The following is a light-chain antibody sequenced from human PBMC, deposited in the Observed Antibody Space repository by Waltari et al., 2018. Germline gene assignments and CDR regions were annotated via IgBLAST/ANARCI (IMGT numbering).Light chain of an antibody. J-gene: IGKJ4*01. CDR3: QQYDGLVLT. V-gene: IGKV3-20*01. Sequence: EIVLTQSPGTLSLSPGERATLSCRASQSVTSISFSWYQHKPGQAPRLLIYGTSNRATGIPDRFSGSGFGTDFTLTISRLEPEDFVVYYCQQYDGLVLTFGGGTKVEI. CDR2: GTS. CDR1: QSVTSIS.